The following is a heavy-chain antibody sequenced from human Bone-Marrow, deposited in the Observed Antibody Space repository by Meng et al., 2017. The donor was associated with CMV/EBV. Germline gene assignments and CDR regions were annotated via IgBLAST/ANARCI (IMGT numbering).Heavy chain of an antibody. CDR2: IYYSGST. CDR1: GGSVSSGSYY. J-gene: IGHJ6*02. D-gene: IGHD3-3*01. CDR3: ARGRDFWGGSGPYGMDV. V-gene: IGHV4-61*01. Sequence: SETRSLTCTLPGGSVSSGSYYWSWIRQPPGKGLEWIGYIYYSGSTNYNPSLKSRVTISVDTSNNQFSLQLSSVTAADTAVYYCARGRDFWGGSGPYGMDVWGQGTTVTVSS.